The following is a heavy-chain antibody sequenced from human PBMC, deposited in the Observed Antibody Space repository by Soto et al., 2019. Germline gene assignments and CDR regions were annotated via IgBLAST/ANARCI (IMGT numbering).Heavy chain of an antibody. CDR2: IYSGGST. CDR1: GFTVSSNY. CDR3: ARGLEYSSSSPGDYYYYYMDV. V-gene: IGHV3-66*01. Sequence: EVQLVESGGGLVQPGGSLRLSCAASGFTVSSNYMSWVRQAPGKGLEWVSVIYSGGSTYYADSVNGRFTISRDNTKNTPYHQMNSRRAEDKAVYYCARGLEYSSSSPGDYYYYYMDVWGKGTTVTVSS. D-gene: IGHD6-6*01. J-gene: IGHJ6*03.